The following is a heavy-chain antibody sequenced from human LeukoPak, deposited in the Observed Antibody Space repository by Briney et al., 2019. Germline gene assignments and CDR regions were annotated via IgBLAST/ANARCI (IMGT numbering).Heavy chain of an antibody. D-gene: IGHD6-19*01. CDR1: GGSISRSNYY. CDR3: ARDHPQLEGIAVDGAFDF. CDR2: IYYSGST. Sequence: SETLSLTCTVSGGSISRSNYYWGWIRQPPGKGLEWIGIIYYSGSTFYSPSLKSRVTISVDTSKNQFSLKLSSVTAAETAVYYCARDHPQLEGIAVDGAFDFWGQGTLITVSS. V-gene: IGHV4-39*07. J-gene: IGHJ4*02.